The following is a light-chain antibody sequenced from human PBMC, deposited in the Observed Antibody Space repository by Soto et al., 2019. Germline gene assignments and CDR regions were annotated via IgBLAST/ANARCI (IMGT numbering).Light chain of an antibody. J-gene: IGKJ3*01. Sequence: DIVTTQSPDSLAVSLGDRATINCKSSRSLLYGSKNESFLAWYQQRPGQPPKLLIYWASTRDSGIPDRFIGSGSGTDFTLTISSLQAEDVAVYYCQQYYLTPFTFGPGTKV. CDR2: WAS. V-gene: IGKV4-1*01. CDR3: QQYYLTPFT. CDR1: RSLLYGSKNESF.